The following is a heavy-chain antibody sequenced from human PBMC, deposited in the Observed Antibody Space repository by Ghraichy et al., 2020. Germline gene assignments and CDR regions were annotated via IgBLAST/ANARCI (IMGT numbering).Heavy chain of an antibody. CDR1: GFTFITYG. Sequence: LSLTCAASGFTFITYGMSWVRQAPGKGLEWVSAISGNSDTTHYAHSVKGRFTISRDSSKNILYMQMNSLRAEDTAVYYCARDSFNYNAKNEDGFDVWGQGTMVTVSS. CDR3: ARDSFNYNAKNEDGFDV. CDR2: ISGNSDTT. J-gene: IGHJ3*01. V-gene: IGHV3-23*01. D-gene: IGHD1-14*01.